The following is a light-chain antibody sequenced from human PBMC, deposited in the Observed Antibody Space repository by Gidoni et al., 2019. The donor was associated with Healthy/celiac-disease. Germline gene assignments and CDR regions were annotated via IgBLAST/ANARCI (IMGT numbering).Light chain of an antibody. V-gene: IGLV2-14*03. J-gene: IGLJ2*01. Sequence: QSALTQTASVSGSPGQSITISCPGTSSDVGGYNYVSWYQQHPGKAPKLMIYDVSNWPSGVSNRFSGSKSGNTASLTISGLQAEDEADYYCSSYTSSSTVVFGGGTKLTVL. CDR3: SSYTSSSTVV. CDR1: SSDVGGYNY. CDR2: DVS.